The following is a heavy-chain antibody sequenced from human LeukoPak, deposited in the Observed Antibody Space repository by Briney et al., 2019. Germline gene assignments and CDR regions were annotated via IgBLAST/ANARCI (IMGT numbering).Heavy chain of an antibody. CDR3: AKDRGDGYNWDYYYGMDV. V-gene: IGHV3-23*01. D-gene: IGHD5-24*01. Sequence: GGSLRLSCAASGFTVSSNYMSWVRQAPGKGLEWVSVISASGGSTFYADSVKGRFTISRDNSKNTLYLQMNSLRAEDTAVYYCAKDRGDGYNWDYYYGMDVWGQGTTVTVSS. CDR2: ISASGGST. J-gene: IGHJ6*02. CDR1: GFTVSSNY.